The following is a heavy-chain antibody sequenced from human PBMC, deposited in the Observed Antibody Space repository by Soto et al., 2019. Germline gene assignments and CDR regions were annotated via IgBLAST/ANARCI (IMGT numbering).Heavy chain of an antibody. Sequence: EVQLVESGGGLVKPGGSLRLSCAASGFTFSSYSMNWVRQAPGKGLEWVSSISSSSSYIYYADSVKGRFTISRDNAKNPLYLQMNSLRAEDTAVYYCARSPPSSGSHWGQGTLVTVTS. V-gene: IGHV3-21*01. CDR3: ARSPPSSGSH. CDR2: ISSSSSYI. CDR1: GFTFSSYS. J-gene: IGHJ4*02. D-gene: IGHD3-22*01.